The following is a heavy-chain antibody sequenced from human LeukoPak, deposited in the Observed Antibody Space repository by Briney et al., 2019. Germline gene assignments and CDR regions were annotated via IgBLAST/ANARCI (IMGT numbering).Heavy chain of an antibody. V-gene: IGHV3-74*01. CDR1: GFTFTRYW. D-gene: IGHD1-26*01. Sequence: PGGSLRLSCAAPGFTFTRYWMHWVRQAPGKGLDWVSRINEDGSITTHADSVRGRFTISRDNARDTLYLQMNSLRSEDTAVYYCARDLGGIAGSWGQGTLVTVSS. CDR3: ARDLGGIAGS. J-gene: IGHJ4*02. CDR2: INEDGSIT.